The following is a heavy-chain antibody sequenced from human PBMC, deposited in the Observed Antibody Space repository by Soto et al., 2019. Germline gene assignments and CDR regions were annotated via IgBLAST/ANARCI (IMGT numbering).Heavy chain of an antibody. CDR1: GGSISSYY. V-gene: IGHV4-59*01. J-gene: IGHJ5*02. Sequence: PSETLSLTCTVSGGSISSYYWSWIRQPPGKGLEWIGYIYDSGSTKYNPSLKSRVTISLDTSKNQISLKLSSVTAAATAVYYCARYNYYASGANWFEPWGQGTLVTVS. D-gene: IGHD3-10*01. CDR2: IYDSGST. CDR3: ARYNYYASGANWFEP.